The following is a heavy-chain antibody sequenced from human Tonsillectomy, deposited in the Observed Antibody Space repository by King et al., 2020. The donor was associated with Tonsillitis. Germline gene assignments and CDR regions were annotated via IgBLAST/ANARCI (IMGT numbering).Heavy chain of an antibody. D-gene: IGHD3-9*01. V-gene: IGHV4-39*07. CDR3: ARHPSYYDILSGYRGSFDP. Sequence: QLQESGPGLVKPSETLSLTCTVSGGFISSTNYYLGWIRQPPGKGLEWIGAIYYNGSTYYNPSLKSRVTISVDTSKNQFSLKLSSVTAADTAMYYCARHPSYYDILSGYRGSFDPWGQGTLVTVSS. CDR2: IYYNGST. CDR1: GGFISSTNYY. J-gene: IGHJ5*02.